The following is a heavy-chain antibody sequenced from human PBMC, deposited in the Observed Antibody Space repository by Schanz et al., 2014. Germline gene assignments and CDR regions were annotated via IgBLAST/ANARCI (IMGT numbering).Heavy chain of an antibody. CDR3: ARKMKLGVYGGKGHDSRHI. J-gene: IGHJ3*02. V-gene: IGHV3-23*01. CDR2: ISGSGGST. CDR1: GFTFSSYA. D-gene: IGHD4-17*01. Sequence: DVQLLESGGGLVQPGGSLRLSCAASGFTFSSYAMSWVRQAPGQGLEWVSAISGSGGSTYYAGSVKGRFTISRDNAKNALYLQMNTLRAEHAAVYYCARKMKLGVYGGKGHDSRHIWGQGTIVTVSS.